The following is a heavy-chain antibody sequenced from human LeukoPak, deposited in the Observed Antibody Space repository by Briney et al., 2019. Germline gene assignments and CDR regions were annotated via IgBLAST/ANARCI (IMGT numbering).Heavy chain of an antibody. V-gene: IGHV4-61*02. CDR1: GGSISSGSYY. J-gene: IGHJ5*02. CDR3: ARETIVVVVAATLNWFDP. CDR2: IHTSGST. Sequence: SETLSLTCTVSGGSISSGSYYWSWIRQPAGKGLEWVGRIHTSGSTNYNPSLKSRVTISVDTSKNQFSRKLSSVTAADTAVYYCARETIVVVVAATLNWFDPWGQGTLVTVSS. D-gene: IGHD2-15*01.